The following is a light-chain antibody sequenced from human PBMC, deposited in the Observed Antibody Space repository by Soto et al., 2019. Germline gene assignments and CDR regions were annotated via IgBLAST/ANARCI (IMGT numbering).Light chain of an antibody. Sequence: DIPMTQSPSSLSASVGDRVTITCRASQSITTYLNWYQQKPGKAPKLLIYAASSLESGVPSTLRGSGSGTNFTLTISSLQPEDFATYYCQQSYSTPWTFDQGTKVEIK. CDR1: QSITTY. CDR2: AAS. V-gene: IGKV1-39*01. CDR3: QQSYSTPWT. J-gene: IGKJ1*01.